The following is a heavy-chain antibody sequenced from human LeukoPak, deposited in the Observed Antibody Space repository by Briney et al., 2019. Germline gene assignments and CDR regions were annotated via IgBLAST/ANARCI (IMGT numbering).Heavy chain of an antibody. CDR1: GGSISSGGYY. CDR2: IYHSGST. V-gene: IGHV4-30-2*01. CDR3: ARGRARYCEGRSCYPFDF. J-gene: IGHJ4*02. Sequence: SETLSLTYTVSGGSISSGGYYWSWIRQPPGKGLEWIGYIYHSGSTYYNPSLKSRVTISVDRSKNQFSLKLSSVTAADTAVYYCARGRARYCEGRSCYPFDFWGQGTLVTVAS. D-gene: IGHD3-9*01.